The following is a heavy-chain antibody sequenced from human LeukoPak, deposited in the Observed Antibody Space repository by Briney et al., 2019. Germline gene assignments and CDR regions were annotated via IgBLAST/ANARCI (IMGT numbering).Heavy chain of an antibody. J-gene: IGHJ4*02. V-gene: IGHV3-53*01. CDR3: ARGEFFDY. CDR1: GFIVSSNY. Sequence: PAGSLRLSCAASGFIVSSNYMSWVRQAPGKGLEWVSVIYSGGGNYYADSVKGRFTISRDNSKNTLYLQMNSLRAEDTAVYYCARGEFFDYWGQGTLVTVLS. CDR2: IYSGGGN.